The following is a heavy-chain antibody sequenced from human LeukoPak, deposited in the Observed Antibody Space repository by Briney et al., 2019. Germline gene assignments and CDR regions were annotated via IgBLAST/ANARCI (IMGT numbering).Heavy chain of an antibody. CDR1: GFTFSSYA. CDR3: AKDIGSGYDFFDY. D-gene: IGHD5-12*01. J-gene: IGHJ4*02. V-gene: IGHV3-23*01. Sequence: GGSLRLSCAASGFTFSSYAMSWVRQAPGKGLEWVSAIGGSGGSTCYADSVKGRFTISRDNSKNTLYLQMNSLRAEDTAVYYCAKDIGSGYDFFDYWGQGTLVTVSS. CDR2: IGGSGGST.